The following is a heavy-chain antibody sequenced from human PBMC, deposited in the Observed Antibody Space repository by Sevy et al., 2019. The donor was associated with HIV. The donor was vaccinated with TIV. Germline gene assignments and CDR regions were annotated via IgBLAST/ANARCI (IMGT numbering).Heavy chain of an antibody. Sequence: SETLSLTCTVSGGSLSGYYWSWIRHFPGKGLEWIGEINHSGSTRYNPSLNSRVTISLDTSKKQFSLKLMSVTAADTAVYYCARGSANTMIVVAAGRFDPWGQGTLVTVSS. J-gene: IGHJ5*02. CDR1: GGSLSGYY. CDR3: ARGSANTMIVVAAGRFDP. CDR2: INHSGST. D-gene: IGHD3-22*01. V-gene: IGHV4-34*01.